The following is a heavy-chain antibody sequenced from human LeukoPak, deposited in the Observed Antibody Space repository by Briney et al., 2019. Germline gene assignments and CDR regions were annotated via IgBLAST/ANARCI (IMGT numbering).Heavy chain of an antibody. CDR1: GFTFNKYS. CDR3: ARDVYYDFWSGYYDHYYYYYMDV. J-gene: IGHJ6*03. CDR2: ISGSSSPI. V-gene: IGHV3-48*04. D-gene: IGHD3-3*01. Sequence: GGSLRLSCAASGFTFNKYSMNWVRQAPGKGLEWVSYISGSSSPIYYADSVKGRFTISRDNAKNSLYLQMNSLRAEDTAVYYCARDVYYDFWSGYYDHYYYYYMDVWGKGTTVTVSS.